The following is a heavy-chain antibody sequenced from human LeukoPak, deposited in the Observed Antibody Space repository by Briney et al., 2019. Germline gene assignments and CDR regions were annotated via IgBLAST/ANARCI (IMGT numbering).Heavy chain of an antibody. J-gene: IGHJ6*03. CDR1: GYTFSSYA. Sequence: PGGSLRLSCAASGYTFSSYAMSWVRQAPGKGLEWVSGSSGRDASSGSDASTDYADSVKGRFTISRDNPKNTVYLQMNSLRVEDTAVYYCAKDRLRWLRGPDDYMDVWGKGTTVTISS. V-gene: IGHV3-21*04. CDR2: SSGRDASSGSDAST. CDR3: AKDRLRWLRGPDDYMDV. D-gene: IGHD4-17*01.